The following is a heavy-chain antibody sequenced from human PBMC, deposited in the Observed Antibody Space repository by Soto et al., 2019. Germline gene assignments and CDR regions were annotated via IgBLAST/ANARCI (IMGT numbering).Heavy chain of an antibody. V-gene: IGHV3-53*04. CDR1: GFTVISNY. CDR2: IYSGGST. Sequence: GGSLRLSCAASGFTVISNYMSWVRQAPGKGLEWVSVIYSGGSTYYADSVKGRFTISRHNSKNTLYLQMNSLRAEDTAVYYCARSSRRGNYDYWGQGTLVTVSS. J-gene: IGHJ4*02. D-gene: IGHD4-4*01. CDR3: ARSSRRGNYDY.